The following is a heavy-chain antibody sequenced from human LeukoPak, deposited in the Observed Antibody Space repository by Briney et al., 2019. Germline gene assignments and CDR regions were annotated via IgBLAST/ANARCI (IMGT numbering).Heavy chain of an antibody. CDR3: VKDSSRYNWNPDALDF. D-gene: IGHD1-1*01. CDR1: GFTVSSNY. J-gene: IGHJ3*01. V-gene: IGHV3-53*05. Sequence: GGSLXLSCAASGFTVSSNYMSWVRQAPGKGLEWVSVIYSGGSTNYSDSVKGRFTISRDSSKNTLYLQMNSLRAEDTAVYYCVKDSSRYNWNPDALDFWGQGTMVTVS. CDR2: IYSGGST.